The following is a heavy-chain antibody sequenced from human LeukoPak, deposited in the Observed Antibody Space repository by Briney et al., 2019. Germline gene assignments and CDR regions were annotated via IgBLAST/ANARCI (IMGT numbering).Heavy chain of an antibody. CDR1: GYTFSSYG. CDR2: IWYDGSNK. Sequence: GGSLRFSCAASGYTFSSYGMHWVRQAPGKGLEWVAVIWYDGSNKFYADSVKGRFTISRDNSKHTLYLQMNSLRAEDTAVYYCATDRAAADLYYWGQGTLVTVSS. CDR3: ATDRAAADLYY. V-gene: IGHV3-33*08. D-gene: IGHD6-13*01. J-gene: IGHJ4*02.